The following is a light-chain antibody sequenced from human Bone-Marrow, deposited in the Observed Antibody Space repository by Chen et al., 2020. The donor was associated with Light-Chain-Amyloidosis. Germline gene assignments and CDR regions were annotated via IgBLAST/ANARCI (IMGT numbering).Light chain of an antibody. CDR2: GDS. CDR3: RVWDGGGDSQV. Sequence: SYVLTQPSSVSVAPGQTATIACGGNNIGSTSVHWYQQTPGQAPLLVVYGDSDRPSGTPVRLCGSNGGNAATLTNSGVEAGDEADCYCRVWDGGGDSQVFGGGTKLPVL. V-gene: IGLV3-21*02. CDR1: NIGSTS. J-gene: IGLJ3*02.